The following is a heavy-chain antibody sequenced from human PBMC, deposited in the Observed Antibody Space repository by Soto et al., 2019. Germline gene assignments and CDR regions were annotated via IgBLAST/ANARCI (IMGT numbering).Heavy chain of an antibody. Sequence: PGGSLRLSCAASGFTFSDYYMSWIRQAPGKGLEWVSYISSSSSYTNYADSVKGRFSTSRDNAKNSLYLQMNSLRAEDTAVYYCARGHSYYDSSGYYFGAFDIWGQGTMVTVSS. J-gene: IGHJ3*02. CDR3: ARGHSYYDSSGYYFGAFDI. D-gene: IGHD3-22*01. CDR1: GFTFSDYY. CDR2: ISSSSSYT. V-gene: IGHV3-11*06.